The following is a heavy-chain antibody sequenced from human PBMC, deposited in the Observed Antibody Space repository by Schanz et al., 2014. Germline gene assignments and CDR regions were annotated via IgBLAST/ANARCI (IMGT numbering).Heavy chain of an antibody. Sequence: QVQLVESGGGVVQPGRSLRLSCAASGFTFSSYGMHWVRQAPGKGLEWVAAVSSRSDEIKYADSVRGRFTISRDNSKNTLYLQMNSLRAEDTAVYYCAKGPYYYYYMDVWGNGTTVTVSS. J-gene: IGHJ6*03. CDR2: VSSRSDEI. CDR1: GFTFSSYG. V-gene: IGHV3-NL1*01. CDR3: AKGPYYYYYMDV.